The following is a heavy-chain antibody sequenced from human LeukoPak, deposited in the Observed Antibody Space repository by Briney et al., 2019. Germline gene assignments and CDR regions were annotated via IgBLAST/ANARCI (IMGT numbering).Heavy chain of an antibody. D-gene: IGHD3-3*01. CDR2: ISYDGSNK. CDR1: GFTFSSYG. V-gene: IGHV3-30*18. CDR3: AKAYYDFWSGYYVPGWFDP. J-gene: IGHJ5*02. Sequence: GGSLRLSCAVSGFTFSSYGMHWVRQAPGKGLEWVAVISYDGSNKYYADSVKGRFTISRDNSKNTLYLQMNSLRAEDTAVYYCAKAYYDFWSGYYVPGWFDPWGQGTLVTVSS.